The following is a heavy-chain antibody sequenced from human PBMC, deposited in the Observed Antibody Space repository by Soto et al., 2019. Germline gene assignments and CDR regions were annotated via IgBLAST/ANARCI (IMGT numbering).Heavy chain of an antibody. J-gene: IGHJ5*02. Sequence: QVQLQESGPGLVKPSGTLSLTCAVSGGSISSSNWWSWVRQPPGKGLEWIGEIYHSGSTNYNPSLKSRVTISVDKSKNQFALKLSSVTAADTAVDYCAREGSYDFWSGSPDNWFDPWGQGTLVTVSS. CDR1: GGSISSSNW. CDR3: AREGSYDFWSGSPDNWFDP. V-gene: IGHV4-4*02. CDR2: IYHSGST. D-gene: IGHD3-3*01.